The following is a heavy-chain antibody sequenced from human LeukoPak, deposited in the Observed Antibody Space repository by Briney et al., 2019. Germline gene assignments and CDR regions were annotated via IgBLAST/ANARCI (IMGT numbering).Heavy chain of an antibody. Sequence: SETLSLTCTVSGDSISTSNSYWGWIRQPPGKGLEWIGSIYHSGSTYYNPSLKSRVTISVDTSKNQFSLKLSSVTAADTAVYYCARASPGWFGELAFDPWGQGTLVTVSS. D-gene: IGHD3-10*01. CDR2: IYHSGST. CDR1: GDSISTSNSY. V-gene: IGHV4-39*07. CDR3: ARASPGWFGELAFDP. J-gene: IGHJ5*02.